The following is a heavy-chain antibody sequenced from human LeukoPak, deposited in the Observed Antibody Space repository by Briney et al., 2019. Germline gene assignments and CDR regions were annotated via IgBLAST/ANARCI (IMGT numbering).Heavy chain of an antibody. D-gene: IGHD5-18*01. Sequence: TGGSLRLSCAASGFTFSSYWMSWVRQAPGKGLEWVANIKQDGSEKYYVDSVKGRFTISRDNAKNSLYLQMNCLRAEDTAVYYCARVLGAYGYGHDAFDIWGQGTMVTVSS. CDR1: GFTFSSYW. J-gene: IGHJ3*02. V-gene: IGHV3-7*01. CDR3: ARVLGAYGYGHDAFDI. CDR2: IKQDGSEK.